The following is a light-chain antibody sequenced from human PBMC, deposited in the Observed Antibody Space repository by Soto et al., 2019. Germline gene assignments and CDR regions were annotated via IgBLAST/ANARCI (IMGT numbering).Light chain of an antibody. V-gene: IGKV3-20*01. CDR1: QSVSSTY. J-gene: IGKJ2*01. CDR3: QHYGNSPNP. CDR2: GAS. Sequence: EIVLTQSPGTLSLSPGERATLSCRASQSVSSTYLAWYQQKPGQSPRLLIYGASSRATGIPDRFSGSGSGTDFTLTISRLEPEDFAVCYCQHYGNSPNPFGQGTKVDIK.